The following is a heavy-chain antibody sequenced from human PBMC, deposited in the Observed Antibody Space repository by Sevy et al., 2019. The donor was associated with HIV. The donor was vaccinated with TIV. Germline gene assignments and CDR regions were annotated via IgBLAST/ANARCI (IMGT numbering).Heavy chain of an antibody. V-gene: IGHV1-8*01. D-gene: IGHD3-22*01. CDR1: GYTFTSYD. J-gene: IGHJ6*02. CDR3: ARGRRYYDSSGPLTGYYYYGMDV. CDR2: MNPNRGNT. Sequence: ASVKVSCKASGYTFTSYDINWVRQATGQGLEWMGWMNPNRGNTGYAQKFQGRVTMTRNTSISTAYMELSSLRSVDTAGYYCARGRRYYDSSGPLTGYYYYGMDVWGQGTTVTVSS.